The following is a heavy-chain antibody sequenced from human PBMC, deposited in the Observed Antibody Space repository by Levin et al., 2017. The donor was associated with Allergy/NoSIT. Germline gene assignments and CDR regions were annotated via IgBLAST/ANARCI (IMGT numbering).Heavy chain of an antibody. CDR2: ISAGGNYI. CDR1: GILLSSYD. Sequence: HGESLKISCAASGILLSSYDMNWVRQAPGKGLEWVSSISAGGNYIYYADSVKGRFTISRDNAKNSLFLQMNSLRAEDTAVYYCASWAMYHYDRSAFDYFYYAMDVWGQGTTVTVSS. CDR3: ASWAMYHYDRSAFDYFYYAMDV. V-gene: IGHV3-21*01. J-gene: IGHJ6*02. D-gene: IGHD3-22*01.